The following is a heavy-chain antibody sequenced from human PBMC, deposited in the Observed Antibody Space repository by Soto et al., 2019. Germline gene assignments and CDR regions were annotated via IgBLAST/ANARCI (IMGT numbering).Heavy chain of an antibody. J-gene: IGHJ4*02. CDR3: ADSSSWYVFDY. CDR2: IIPIFGTA. Sequence: QVQLVQSGAAVKKPGSSVKVSCNASGGTFSSYAISWVRQAPGQGREWMGGIIPIFGTANYAQKFQGRVTITADESTSTAYMELSSLRSEDTAVYYCADSSSWYVFDYWGQGTLVTVSS. V-gene: IGHV1-69*12. CDR1: GGTFSSYA. D-gene: IGHD6-13*01.